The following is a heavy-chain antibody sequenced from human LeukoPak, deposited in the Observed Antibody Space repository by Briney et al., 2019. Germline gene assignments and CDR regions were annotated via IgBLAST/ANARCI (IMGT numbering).Heavy chain of an antibody. V-gene: IGHV4-31*03. CDR3: ARGGRRDGYNWHY. D-gene: IGHD5-12*01. CDR2: IYYSGST. CDR1: GGSISSGGYY. Sequence: SETLSLTCTVSGGSISSGGYYWSWIRQHPGKGLEWIGYIYYSGSTYYNPSLKSRVTISVDTSKNQFSLKLSFVTAADTAVYYCARGGRRDGYNWHYWGQGTLVTVSS. J-gene: IGHJ4*02.